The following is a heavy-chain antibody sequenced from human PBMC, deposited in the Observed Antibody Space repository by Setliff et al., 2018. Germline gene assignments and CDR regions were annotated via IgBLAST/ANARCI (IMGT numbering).Heavy chain of an antibody. CDR1: GGTFSSYA. CDR2: IIPIFGTA. V-gene: IGHV1-69*01. CDR3: ARDSRGLVPAAIEGSYYYGMDV. J-gene: IGHJ6*02. Sequence: KVSCKASGGTFSSYAISWVRQAPGQGLEWMGGIIPIFGTANYAQKFLGRVTITADESTSTAYMELSSLRSEDTAVYYCARDSRGLVPAAIEGSYYYGMDVWGQGTTVTVS. D-gene: IGHD2-2*02.